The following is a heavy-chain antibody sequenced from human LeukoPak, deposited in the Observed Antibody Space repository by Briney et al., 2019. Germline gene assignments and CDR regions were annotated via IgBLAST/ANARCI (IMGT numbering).Heavy chain of an antibody. CDR1: GGSSSDTTYY. D-gene: IGHD2-15*01. V-gene: IGHV4-39*01. Sequence: SETLSLTCTVTGGSSSDTTYYWAWIRQPPGKGLEWIGSIYFSETKYNPSLKSRITTSGDTSKNQFSLKLSSVTAADPAVYYCASPSKLVISRGGFDIWGQGTMVTVSA. J-gene: IGHJ3*02. CDR2: IYFSET. CDR3: ASPSKLVISRGGFDI.